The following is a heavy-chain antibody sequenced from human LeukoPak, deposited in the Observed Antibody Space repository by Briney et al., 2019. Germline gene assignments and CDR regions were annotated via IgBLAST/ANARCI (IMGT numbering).Heavy chain of an antibody. CDR2: LIAYNGNT. D-gene: IGHD3-3*01. V-gene: IGHV1-18*01. Sequence: ASVKFSSKASGYAFTSYGISWVRQAPGQGLEWRGWLIAYNGNTNYTQTLQGRVTITTDTSTSTAYMELRSLRSDDTAVYYCARIADSATIFGVVIIKDAQYSFDYWGQGTLVTVSS. CDR3: ARIADSATIFGVVIIKDAQYSFDY. J-gene: IGHJ4*02. CDR1: GYAFTSYG.